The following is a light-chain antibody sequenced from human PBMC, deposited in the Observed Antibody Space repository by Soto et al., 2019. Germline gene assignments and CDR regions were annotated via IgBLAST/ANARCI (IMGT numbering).Light chain of an antibody. V-gene: IGKV1-8*01. CDR2: AAS. CDR1: QGISSY. J-gene: IGKJ5*01. CDR3: QQYYSYPLIT. Sequence: AIRMTQSPSSFSASTGDRVTITCRASQGISSYLAWYQQKPGKAPKLLIYAASTLQSGVLSRFSGSGSGTDFTLTISCLQSEDFATYYCQQYYSYPLITFGQGTRLEIK.